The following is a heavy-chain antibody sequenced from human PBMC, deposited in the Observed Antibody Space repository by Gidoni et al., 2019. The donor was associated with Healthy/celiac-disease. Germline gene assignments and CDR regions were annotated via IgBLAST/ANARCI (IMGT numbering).Heavy chain of an antibody. J-gene: IGHJ4*02. CDR1: GFTFRSYA. D-gene: IGHD5-18*01. CDR3: AKSLGWYSYGSGDY. V-gene: IGHV3-23*01. CDR2: ISGSGGST. Sequence: EVQLLESGGGLVQPGGSLRLSGAASGFTFRSYAMSWVRQAPGKGLEWVSAISGSGGSTYYADSVKGRFTISRDNSKNTLYLQMNSLRAEDTAVYYCAKSLGWYSYGSGDYWGQGTLVTVSS.